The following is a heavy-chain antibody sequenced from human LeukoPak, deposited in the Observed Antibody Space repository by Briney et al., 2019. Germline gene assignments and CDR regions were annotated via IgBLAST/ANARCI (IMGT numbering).Heavy chain of an antibody. CDR2: ISAYNGNT. Sequence: ASVKVSCKASGYTFTSYGISWVRQAPGQGLEWMGWISAYNGNTNYAQKLHGRVTMTTDTSTSTAYMELRSLRSDDTAVYYCAGAPSPRSNWFDPWGQGTLVTVSS. CDR1: GYTFTSYG. CDR3: AGAPSPRSNWFDP. V-gene: IGHV1-18*01. J-gene: IGHJ5*02.